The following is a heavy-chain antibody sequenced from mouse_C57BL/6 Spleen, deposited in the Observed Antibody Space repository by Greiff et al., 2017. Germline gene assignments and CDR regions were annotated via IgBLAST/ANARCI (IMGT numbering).Heavy chain of an antibody. CDR3: ARWGGNYGAMDY. V-gene: IGHV1-58*01. Sequence: EVQLQQSGAELVRPESSVKMSCKTSGYTFTSYGINWVKQRPGQGLEWIGYIYIGNGYTESNEKFKGKAPLTSDTYSSTAYMRLSSLTSEDSAIYFSARWGGNYGAMDYWVQGTSVTVSS. D-gene: IGHD2-1*01. CDR2: IYIGNGYT. CDR1: GYTFTSYG. J-gene: IGHJ4*01.